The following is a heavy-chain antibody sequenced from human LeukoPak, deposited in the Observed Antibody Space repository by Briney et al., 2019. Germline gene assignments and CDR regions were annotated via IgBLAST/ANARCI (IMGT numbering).Heavy chain of an antibody. CDR2: INHSGST. J-gene: IGHJ6*02. V-gene: IGHV4-34*01. CDR3: ARYYCSSTSCHRSYYGMDV. CDR1: GGSFSGYY. Sequence: SETLSLTCAVYGGSFSGYYWSWIRQPPGKGLEWIGEINHSGSTNYNPSLKSRVTISVDTSKNQFSLKLSSVTAADTAVYYCARYYCSSTSCHRSYYGMDVWGQGTTVTVSS. D-gene: IGHD2-2*01.